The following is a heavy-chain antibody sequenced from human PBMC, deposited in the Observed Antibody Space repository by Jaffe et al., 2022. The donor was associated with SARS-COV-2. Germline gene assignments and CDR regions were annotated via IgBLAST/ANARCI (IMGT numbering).Heavy chain of an antibody. CDR3: AKVTEQLVGRAYYYYGMDV. D-gene: IGHD6-6*01. CDR2: ISYDGSNK. CDR1: GFTFSSYG. V-gene: IGHV3-30*18. J-gene: IGHJ6*02. Sequence: QVQLVESGGGVVQPGRSLRLSCAASGFTFSSYGMHWVRQAPGKGLEWVAVISYDGSNKYYADSVKGRFTISRDNSKNTLYLQMNSLRAEDTAVYYCAKVTEQLVGRAYYYYGMDVWGQGTTVTVSS.